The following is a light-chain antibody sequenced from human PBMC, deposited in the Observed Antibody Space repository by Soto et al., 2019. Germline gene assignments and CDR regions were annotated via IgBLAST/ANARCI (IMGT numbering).Light chain of an antibody. CDR3: QQYATSPLT. CDR1: QSLSSIY. Sequence: EIVLTQSPGTLPLSPGERATLSCRASQSLSSIYLAWYLQKPGQAPRLLSFGTSNKATGVPDRFSGSGSGTDFTLTIARLEPEDSGMYYCQQYATSPLTFGGGTKVEI. J-gene: IGKJ4*01. CDR2: GTS. V-gene: IGKV3-20*01.